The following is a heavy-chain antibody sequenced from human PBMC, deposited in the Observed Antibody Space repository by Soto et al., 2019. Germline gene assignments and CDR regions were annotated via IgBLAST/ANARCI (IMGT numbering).Heavy chain of an antibody. CDR1: GFTFSSYG. V-gene: IGHV3-30*03. J-gene: IGHJ3*02. D-gene: IGHD3-9*01. Sequence: GGSLRLSCAASGFTFSSYGMHWGRQAPGKGLEWVAVISYDGSNKYYADSVKVRFTISRDNSKNTLYLQMNSLRAEDTALYYCAYSILTGYDAFDIWGQGTMVTVSS. CDR3: AYSILTGYDAFDI. CDR2: ISYDGSNK.